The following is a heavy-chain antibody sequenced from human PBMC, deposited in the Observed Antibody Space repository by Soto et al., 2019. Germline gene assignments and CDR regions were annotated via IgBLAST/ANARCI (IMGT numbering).Heavy chain of an antibody. CDR3: ARATFGGVVGGYYYYGLDV. D-gene: IGHD3-16*01. Sequence: SETLSLTCTVSGDSISSNHWKWIRQPAGKGLEWIGRISTSGSTNYNPSLKSRVTMSVDTSKNQFSLKLSSVTAADTAVYYCARATFGGVVGGYYYYGLDVWGQGTTVTVSS. CDR1: GDSISSNH. CDR2: ISTSGST. J-gene: IGHJ6*02. V-gene: IGHV4-4*07.